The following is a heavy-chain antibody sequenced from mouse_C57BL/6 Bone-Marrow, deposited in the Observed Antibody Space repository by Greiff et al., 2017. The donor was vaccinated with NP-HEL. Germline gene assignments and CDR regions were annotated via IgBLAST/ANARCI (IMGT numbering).Heavy chain of an antibody. CDR2: INPNNGGT. D-gene: IGHD1-1*01. V-gene: IGHV1-22*01. CDR1: GYTFTDYN. Sequence: VQLKQSGPELVKPGASVKMSCKASGYTFTDYNMHWVKQSHGKSLEWIGYINPNNGGTSYNQKFKGKATLTVNKSSSTAYMELRSLTSEDSAVYYCARGFYYYGSRFDYWGQGTTLTVSS. CDR3: ARGFYYYGSRFDY. J-gene: IGHJ2*01.